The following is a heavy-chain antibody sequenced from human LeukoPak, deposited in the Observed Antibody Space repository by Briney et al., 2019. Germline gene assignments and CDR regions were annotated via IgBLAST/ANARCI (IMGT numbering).Heavy chain of an antibody. V-gene: IGHV1-2*02. CDR2: INPNSGGT. J-gene: IGHJ6*02. D-gene: IGHD6-13*01. Sequence: ASVKVSCKASGYTFTGYYMHWVRQAPGQELEWMGWINPNSGGTNYAQKFQGRVTMTRDTSISTAYMELSRLRSDDTAVYYCASVAAAGDSDYYYGMDVWGQGTTVTVSS. CDR1: GYTFTGYY. CDR3: ASVAAAGDSDYYYGMDV.